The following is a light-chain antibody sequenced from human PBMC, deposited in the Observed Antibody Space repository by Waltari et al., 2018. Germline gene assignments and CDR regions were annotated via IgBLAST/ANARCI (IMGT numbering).Light chain of an antibody. CDR3: SVWDSGSEHYC. CDR1: NIETKS. V-gene: IGLV3-21*04. J-gene: IGLJ1*01. CDR2: YDN. Sequence: YVVTQPPSVSVTPGQTATLTCGGENIETKSVNWYQQKPGQAPFLVLFYDNDPPGRIPERFPCSNSWNPAHPTIHLVGAGDEGDFFRSVWDSGSEHYCLGTGTKVTVL.